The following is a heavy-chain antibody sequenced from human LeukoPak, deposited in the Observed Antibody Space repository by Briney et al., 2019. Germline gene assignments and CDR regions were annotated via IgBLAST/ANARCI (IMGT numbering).Heavy chain of an antibody. Sequence: ASVKVSCKASGGTFSSYAISWVRQAPGQGLEWMGRIIPILGIANYAQKFQGRVTITADESTSTAYMELSSLRSEDTAVYYCASRGTYSSSGDYWAREPWSPSPQ. D-gene: IGHD6-6*01. V-gene: IGHV1-69*04. CDR1: GGTFSSYA. J-gene: IGHJ4*02. CDR3: ASRGTYSSSGDY. CDR2: IIPILGIA.